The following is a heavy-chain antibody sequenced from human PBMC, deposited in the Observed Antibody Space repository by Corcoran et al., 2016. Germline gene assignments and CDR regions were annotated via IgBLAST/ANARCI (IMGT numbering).Heavy chain of an antibody. CDR3: ARVLILADFWSGYYLDY. J-gene: IGHJ4*02. D-gene: IGHD3-3*01. CDR2: IYHSGCT. CDR1: GYSISSGYY. Sequence: QVQLQESGPGLVKPSETLSLTCTVSGYSISSGYYWGWIRQPPGKGLEWIGSIYHSGCTYYTPSLKSRVTISVDTSKNQFSLKLSSVTAAATAVYYWARVLILADFWSGYYLDYWGQGTLVTVSS. V-gene: IGHV4-38-2*02.